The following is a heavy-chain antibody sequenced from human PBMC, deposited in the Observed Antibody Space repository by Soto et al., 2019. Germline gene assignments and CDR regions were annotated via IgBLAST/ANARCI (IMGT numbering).Heavy chain of an antibody. J-gene: IGHJ6*02. CDR2: ISAYNGNT. V-gene: IGHV1-18*01. D-gene: IGHD6-6*01. CDR3: ARGSRSSHDHHYGIYF. CDR1: GYTFTSYG. Sequence: ASVKVSCKASGYTFTSYGISWGRQAPGQGLEWMGWISAYNGNTNYAQKLQGRVTMTTDTSTSTAYMELRSLRSDDTAVYYCARGSRSSHDHHYGIYFWGQGTTVTVSS.